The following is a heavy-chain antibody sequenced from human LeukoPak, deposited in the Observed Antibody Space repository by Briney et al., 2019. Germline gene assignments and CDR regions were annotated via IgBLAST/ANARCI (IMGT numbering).Heavy chain of an antibody. J-gene: IGHJ3*02. CDR2: ISYDGSNK. CDR3: ARDSKYVVRHAFDI. CDR1: GFTFSSYA. D-gene: IGHD4-4*01. Sequence: PGRSLRLSCAASGFTFSSYAMHWVRQAPGKGVEWVAVISYDGSNKYYADSVKGRFTISRDNSKNTLYLQMNSLRAEDTAVCYCARDSKYVVRHAFDIWGQGTMVTVSS. V-gene: IGHV3-30-3*01.